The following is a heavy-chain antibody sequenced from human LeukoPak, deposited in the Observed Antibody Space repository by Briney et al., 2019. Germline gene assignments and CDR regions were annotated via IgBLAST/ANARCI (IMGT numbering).Heavy chain of an antibody. CDR3: ARERRAGYNYGSVSAN. V-gene: IGHV4-39*07. D-gene: IGHD5-18*01. CDR1: GGSISSSTYY. J-gene: IGHJ4*02. Sequence: SETLSLTCTVSGGSISSSTYYWGWIRQPPGKGPEWIGSIYYSGSTYYNPSLKSRVTISVDTSKSQFSLKLSSVTAADTAMYYCARERRAGYNYGSVSANWGQGTLVTVSS. CDR2: IYYSGST.